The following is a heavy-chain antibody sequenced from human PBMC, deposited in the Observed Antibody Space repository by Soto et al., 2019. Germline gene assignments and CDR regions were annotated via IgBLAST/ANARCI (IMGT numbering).Heavy chain of an antibody. D-gene: IGHD1-26*01. CDR2: IKSKTDGGTT. CDR1: GFNFINAW. V-gene: IGHV3-15*07. CDR3: SALGV. J-gene: IGHJ6*02. Sequence: EVQLVESGGGLVEPGGSLRLSCGASGFNFINAWMHWVRQAPGKGLEWVGRIKSKTDGGTTDYAAPVKGRFIISRDDSKNTLYLQINSLKMEDTAVYYCSALGVWGQGTTVTVSS.